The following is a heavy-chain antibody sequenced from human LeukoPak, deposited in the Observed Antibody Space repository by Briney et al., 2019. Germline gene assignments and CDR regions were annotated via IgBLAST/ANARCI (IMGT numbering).Heavy chain of an antibody. Sequence: SETLSLTCTVSGGSLSSYYWSWLRQPPGEGLEWIGYVHSSAATNYNPSLKSRVTMSLDTSKNQFSLKLTSVTTADTAIYYCARTYASTSIDSWGQGTLVTVSS. CDR1: GGSLSSYY. CDR2: VHSSAAT. CDR3: ARTYASTSIDS. V-gene: IGHV4-59*01. D-gene: IGHD2-2*01. J-gene: IGHJ4*02.